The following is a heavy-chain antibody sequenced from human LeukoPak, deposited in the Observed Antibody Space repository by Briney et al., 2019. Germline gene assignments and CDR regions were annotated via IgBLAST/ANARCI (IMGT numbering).Heavy chain of an antibody. CDR1: GFTFNSYA. J-gene: IGHJ6*02. V-gene: IGHV3-30*18. CDR3: AQGGSEIYYLYHGMDV. Sequence: GGSLRLSCAASGFTFNSYAIHWVRQAPGKGLEWVAVISYHGTNKYYADSVKGRFTFSRDNPKNTLYLQMNSLRVEDTAVYYCAQGGSEIYYLYHGMDVWGRGTTVTVSS. CDR2: ISYHGTNK. D-gene: IGHD3-10*01.